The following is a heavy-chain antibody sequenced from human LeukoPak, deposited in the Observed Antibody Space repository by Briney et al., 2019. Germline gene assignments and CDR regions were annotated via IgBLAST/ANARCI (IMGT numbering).Heavy chain of an antibody. D-gene: IGHD2-21*02. J-gene: IGHJ4*02. CDR2: INTDGSST. V-gene: IGHV3-74*01. CDR1: GFTFISYG. Sequence: GGSLRLSCAASGFTFISYGMQWVPQAPGKGLVWVSRINTDGSSTSYADSVKGRFTISRDNAKNTLYLQMNSLRAEDTGVYYCARELHREVTLDYWGQGTLVTVSS. CDR3: ARELHREVTLDY.